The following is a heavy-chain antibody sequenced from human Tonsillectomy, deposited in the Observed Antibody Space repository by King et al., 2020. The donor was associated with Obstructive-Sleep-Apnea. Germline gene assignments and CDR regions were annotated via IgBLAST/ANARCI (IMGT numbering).Heavy chain of an antibody. V-gene: IGHV1-69*09. CDR3: ASATYLTSCGWVDPFDI. CDR2: IIPILGIA. Sequence: QLVQSGAEVKKPGSSVKVSCKASVGTFSRYAISWVRQAPGQGGEWVGGIIPILGIANYAQKFQGGVTMTADKSTSTAYMELGSLRSEDTAVYYCASATYLTSCGWVDPFDIWGQGTMVTVSS. D-gene: IGHD1-26*01. J-gene: IGHJ3*02. CDR1: VGTFSRYA.